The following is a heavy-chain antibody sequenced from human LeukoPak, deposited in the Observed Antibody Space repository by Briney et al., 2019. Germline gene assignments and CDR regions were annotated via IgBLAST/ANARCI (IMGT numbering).Heavy chain of an antibody. Sequence: SETLSLTCTASGGSISRGGYYWSWIRQHPGKGLEGIGYIYYSGSTYYNPSLKSRVTISVDTSKNQFSLKLNSVTAADTAVYYCARGGYYFYYAMDVWGQGTTVTVSS. CDR3: ARGGYYFYYAMDV. V-gene: IGHV4-31*03. CDR2: IYYSGST. CDR1: GGSISRGGYY. J-gene: IGHJ6*02.